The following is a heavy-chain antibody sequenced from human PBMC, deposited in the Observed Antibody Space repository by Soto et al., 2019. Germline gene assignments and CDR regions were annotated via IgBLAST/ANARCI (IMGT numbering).Heavy chain of an antibody. CDR1: GGSFSGYY. V-gene: IGHV4-34*01. CDR2: INHSGST. Sequence: SETLSLTCAVYGGSFSGYYWSWIRQPPGKGLERIGEINHSGSTNYNPSLKSRVTISVDTSKNHFSLKLSSVTAADTAVFYCARDPYSSGWYSHYYGMDVWGQGTTVTVSS. CDR3: ARDPYSSGWYSHYYGMDV. D-gene: IGHD6-19*01. J-gene: IGHJ6*02.